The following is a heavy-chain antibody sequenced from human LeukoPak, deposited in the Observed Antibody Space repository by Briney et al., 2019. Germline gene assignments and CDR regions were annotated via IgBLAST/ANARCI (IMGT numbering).Heavy chain of an antibody. V-gene: IGHV1-2*02. CDR2: INPNSGGT. Sequence: ASVKVSFKASGYTFTGYYMHWVRQAPGQGLEWMGWINPNSGGTNYAQKFQGRVTMTRDTSISTAYMELSRLRSDDTAVYYCARDIQAVGATVVWWFDPWGQGTLVTVSS. D-gene: IGHD1-26*01. CDR1: GYTFTGYY. CDR3: ARDIQAVGATVVWWFDP. J-gene: IGHJ5*02.